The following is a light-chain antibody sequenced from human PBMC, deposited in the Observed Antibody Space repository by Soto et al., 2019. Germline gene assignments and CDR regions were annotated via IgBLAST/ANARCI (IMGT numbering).Light chain of an antibody. CDR3: SSYTTSSSYV. CDR2: DVT. CDR1: SSDVGGYIY. J-gene: IGLJ1*01. V-gene: IGLV2-14*01. Sequence: QSALTQPASVSGSPGQSITISCTGTSSDVGGYIYVSWYQQHPGKAPKLMIYDVTSRPSGVSYRFSGSKSGNTASLTISVLQAEDEADYYCSSYTTSSSYVFGTGTKLTGL.